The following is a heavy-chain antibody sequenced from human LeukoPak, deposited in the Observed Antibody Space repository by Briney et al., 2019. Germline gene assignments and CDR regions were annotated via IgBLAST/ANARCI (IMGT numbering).Heavy chain of an antibody. D-gene: IGHD3-22*01. CDR3: ARGKGDSSGYYGYYYYYMDV. Sequence: SETLSLTCTVSGGSISSSSYYWGWIRQPPGKGLEWIGSIYYSGSTYYNPSLKSRVTISVDTSKNQFSLKLSSVTAADTAVYYCARGKGDSSGYYGYYYYYMDVWGKGTTVTVSS. J-gene: IGHJ6*03. CDR1: GGSISSSSYY. V-gene: IGHV4-39*07. CDR2: IYYSGST.